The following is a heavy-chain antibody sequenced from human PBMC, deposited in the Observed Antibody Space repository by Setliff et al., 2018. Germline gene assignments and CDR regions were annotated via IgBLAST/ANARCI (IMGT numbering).Heavy chain of an antibody. CDR3: ARKGKSALSGAFDM. CDR1: GGSISNYY. CDR2: IDTSGST. V-gene: IGHV4-4*07. Sequence: LSLTWTVSGGSISNYYWSWIRQPAGKGLEWIGRIDTSGSTNYNPSLKSRVTMSVDTSKNQFSLKLSSVTAADTAVYYCARKGKSALSGAFDMWGQGTMVTVSS. J-gene: IGHJ3*02. D-gene: IGHD1-26*01.